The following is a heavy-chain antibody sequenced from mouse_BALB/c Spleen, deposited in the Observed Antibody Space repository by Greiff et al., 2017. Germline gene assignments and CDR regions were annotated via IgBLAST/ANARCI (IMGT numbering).Heavy chain of an antibody. Sequence: QVQLQQPGAELVKPGASVKLSCKASGYTFTSYWMHWVKQRPGQGLEWIGEINPSNGRTNYNEKFKSKATLTVDKPSSTAYMQLSSLTSEDSAVYYCARPYGNYDYYAMDYWGQGTSVTVSS. D-gene: IGHD2-10*02. CDR3: ARPYGNYDYYAMDY. V-gene: IGHV1S81*02. J-gene: IGHJ4*01. CDR1: GYTFTSYW. CDR2: INPSNGRT.